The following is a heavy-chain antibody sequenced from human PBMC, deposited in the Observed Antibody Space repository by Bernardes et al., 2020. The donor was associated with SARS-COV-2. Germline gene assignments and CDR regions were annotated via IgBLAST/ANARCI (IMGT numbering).Heavy chain of an antibody. CDR1: GFTFSNYW. CDR3: ARDSLVVPAAYYYYGMDV. Sequence: SLRLACSASGFTFSNYWMSWVRQAPGKGLEWVANIKQDGSEKYYVDSVKGRFTISRDNAKNSLYLQMNSLSAEDTAVYYCARDSLVVPAAYYYYGMDVWGQGTTVTVSS. V-gene: IGHV3-7*03. D-gene: IGHD2-2*01. J-gene: IGHJ6*02. CDR2: IKQDGSEK.